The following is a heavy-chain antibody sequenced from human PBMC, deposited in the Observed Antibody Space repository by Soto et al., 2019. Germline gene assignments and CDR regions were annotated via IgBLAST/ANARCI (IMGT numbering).Heavy chain of an antibody. V-gene: IGHV3-33*01. J-gene: IGHJ6*02. Sequence: SLRLSCATSGFNFSSYSMHWVRQAPGKGLEWVAVIWYDGSNKYYGDSVKGRFTISRDNSKNTVHLQMNNLRAEDTAVYYCARPKTKVTTFGKDVWGQVTTGTVSS. CDR3: ARPKTKVTTFGKDV. D-gene: IGHD4-4*01. CDR2: IWYDGSNK. CDR1: GFNFSSYS.